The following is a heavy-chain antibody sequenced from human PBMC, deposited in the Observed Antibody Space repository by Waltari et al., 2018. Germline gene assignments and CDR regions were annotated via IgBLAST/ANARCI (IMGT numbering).Heavy chain of an antibody. D-gene: IGHD2-15*01. CDR1: GHTFTPYA. Sequence: QVQLVQSGAEVKKPGASVKVSCKASGHTFTPYAISWVRQAPGQGLEWMGWISHYNDNTNYAQRLQGRVNMTTDTSTSTAYMELRSLRSDDTAVYYCATSWRGYCSGGSCYGMDVWGQGTTVTVSS. CDR3: ATSWRGYCSGGSCYGMDV. J-gene: IGHJ6*02. CDR2: ISHYNDNT. V-gene: IGHV1-18*01.